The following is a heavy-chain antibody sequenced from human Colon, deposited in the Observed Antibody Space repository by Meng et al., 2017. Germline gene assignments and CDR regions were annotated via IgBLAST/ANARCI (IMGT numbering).Heavy chain of an antibody. CDR2: IDHFGIS. J-gene: IGHJ5*02. V-gene: IGHV4-34*02. CDR3: AAGLRHGDWFDP. D-gene: IGHD4-17*01. CDR1: GGSFSGFY. Sequence: QGQIQQGGPGCLKPSGTLSLTCAVSGGSFSGFYWSWIRQPPGKGLEWIGEIDHFGISNYNSSLKGRLTMSVDTSKKQISLTLTSVTAADTAVYYCAAGLRHGDWFDPWGPGTLVTVSS.